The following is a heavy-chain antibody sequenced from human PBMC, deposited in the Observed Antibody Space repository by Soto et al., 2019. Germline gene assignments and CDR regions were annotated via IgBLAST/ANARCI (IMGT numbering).Heavy chain of an antibody. D-gene: IGHD3-10*01. J-gene: IGHJ4*02. CDR1: GFTFSSYA. CDR2: ISYDGSNK. V-gene: IGHV3-30-3*01. Sequence: QVQLVESGGGVVQPGRSLRLSCAASGFTFSSYAMHWVRQAPGKGLEWVAVISYDGSNKYYADSVKGRFTISRDNSKNTLYLQMNSLRAEDTAVYYCARARVTMVRGVIITRKGFDYWGQGTLVTVSS. CDR3: ARARVTMVRGVIITRKGFDY.